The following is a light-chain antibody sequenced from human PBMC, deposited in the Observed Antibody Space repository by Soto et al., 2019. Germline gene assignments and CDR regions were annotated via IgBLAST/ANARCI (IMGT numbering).Light chain of an antibody. CDR2: GVS. Sequence: ELVLTQSPGTLSFSPAEIARLSCSASQSVSSNLAWYQQKPGQAPRLLIYGVSNRATGIPDRFSGSGSGTDFTLTISRLEPEDFAVYYCQQYGSSPPFTFGPGTEVDIK. CDR3: QQYGSSPPFT. CDR1: QSVSSN. J-gene: IGKJ3*01. V-gene: IGKV3-20*01.